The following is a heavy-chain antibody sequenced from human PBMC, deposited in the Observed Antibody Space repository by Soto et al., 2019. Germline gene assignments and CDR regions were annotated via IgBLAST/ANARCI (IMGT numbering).Heavy chain of an antibody. V-gene: IGHV1-58*01. CDR3: AVDPVNYFWGNYLYIRANVSGAFDP. J-gene: IGHJ5*02. D-gene: IGHD3-16*02. Sequence: ASVKVSCKASGFTFTSSAVQWVRQARGQRLEWIGWIVVGSGNTNYAQKFQERVTITRDMSTSTAYMELSSLRSEDTAVYYCAVDPVNYFWGNYLYIRANVSGAFDPWGQGPPVTVYS. CDR2: IVVGSGNT. CDR1: GFTFTSSA.